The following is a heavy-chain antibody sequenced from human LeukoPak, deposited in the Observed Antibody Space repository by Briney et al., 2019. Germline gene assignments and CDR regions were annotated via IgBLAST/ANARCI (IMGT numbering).Heavy chain of an antibody. CDR1: GYSLTSYW. Sequence: GESLKISCKGSGYSLTSYWIGWARQMPGKGLEWMGIIYPGDSETRYSPSFQGQVTISADKSISTAYLQWSSLKASDTAMYYCARPKSGSYAPGAFDIWGQGTMVTVSS. V-gene: IGHV5-51*01. CDR3: ARPKSGSYAPGAFDI. D-gene: IGHD1-26*01. CDR2: IYPGDSET. J-gene: IGHJ3*02.